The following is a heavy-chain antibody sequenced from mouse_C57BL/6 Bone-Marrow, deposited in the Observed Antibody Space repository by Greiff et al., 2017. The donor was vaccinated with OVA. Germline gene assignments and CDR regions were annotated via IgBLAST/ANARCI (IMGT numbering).Heavy chain of an antibody. D-gene: IGHD1-1*01. Sequence: EVMLVESGGGLVQPGESLKLSCESNEYEFPSHDMSWVRKTPEKRLELVAAINSDGGSTYYPDTMERRFIISRDNTKKTLYLQMSSLRSEDTALYYWARHGDYGSSSAWFAYWGQGTLVTVSA. V-gene: IGHV5-2*01. CDR2: INSDGGST. CDR3: ARHGDYGSSSAWFAY. CDR1: EYEFPSHD. J-gene: IGHJ3*01.